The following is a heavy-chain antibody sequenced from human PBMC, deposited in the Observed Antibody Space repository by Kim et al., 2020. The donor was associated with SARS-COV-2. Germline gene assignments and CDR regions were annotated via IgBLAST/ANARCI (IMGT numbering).Heavy chain of an antibody. J-gene: IGHJ6*02. Sequence: DSVKGRFTISRDNAKNSLYLQMNSMRAEDTALYYCAKDSHDGDYYYGMDVWGQGTTVTVSS. V-gene: IGHV3-9*01. CDR3: AKDSHDGDYYYGMDV. D-gene: IGHD3-16*01.